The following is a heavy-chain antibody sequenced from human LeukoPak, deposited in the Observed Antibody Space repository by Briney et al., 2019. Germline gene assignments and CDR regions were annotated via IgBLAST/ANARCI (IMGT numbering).Heavy chain of an antibody. J-gene: IGHJ4*02. CDR2: ISGSGGST. CDR3: AKDRGVTLYYFDY. Sequence: GGSLRLSCAAPGFTFSSYAMSWVRQAPGKGLEWVSAISGSGGSTYYADSVKGRFTISRDNSKNTLYLQMNSLRAEDTAVYYCAKDRGVTLYYFDYWGQGTLVTVSS. CDR1: GFTFSSYA. D-gene: IGHD2-21*02. V-gene: IGHV3-23*01.